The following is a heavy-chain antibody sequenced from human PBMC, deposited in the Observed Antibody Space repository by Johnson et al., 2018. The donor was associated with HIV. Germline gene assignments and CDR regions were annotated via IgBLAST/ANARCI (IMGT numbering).Heavy chain of an antibody. CDR2: IKQDGSEK. Sequence: VQLVESGGGVVQPGGSLRLSCAASGFTFSTYWMAWVRQAPGKGLEWVANIKQDGSEKHYVDSVKGRFTVSRDNAENSLYLQMNSLRSEDTAVYYCARGDTMIVVVDNAFDIWGQGTMVTVSS. CDR1: GFTFSTYW. CDR3: ARGDTMIVVVDNAFDI. D-gene: IGHD3-22*01. J-gene: IGHJ3*02. V-gene: IGHV3-7*01.